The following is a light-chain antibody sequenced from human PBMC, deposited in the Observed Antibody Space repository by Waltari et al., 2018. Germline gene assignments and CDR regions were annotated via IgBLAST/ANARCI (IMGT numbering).Light chain of an antibody. CDR2: VNSDASH. J-gene: IGLJ2*01. CDR3: QTWGAATVV. CDR1: SGHNNYA. V-gene: IGLV4-69*01. Sequence: QLVLTQSPSASASLGASVKLTCTLSSGHNNYAIAWHQQQPEKGPRYLRKVNSDASHSKGDGIPARFSGSSAGAARYLTSSSLQPDDDADYYCQTWGAATVVFGGGTKLTVL.